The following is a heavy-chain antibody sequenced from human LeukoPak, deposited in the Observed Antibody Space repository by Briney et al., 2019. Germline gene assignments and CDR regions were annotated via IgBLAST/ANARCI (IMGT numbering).Heavy chain of an antibody. V-gene: IGHV1-69*04. CDR2: IIPILGIA. J-gene: IGHJ4*02. D-gene: IGHD6-19*01. Sequence: ASVKVSCKASGGTFSSYAISWVRQPPGQGLEWMGRIIPILGIANYAQKFQGRVTITADKSTSTAYMELSSLRSEDTAVYYCAIGGSGWYRYILGYWGQGTLVTVSS. CDR1: GGTFSSYA. CDR3: AIGGSGWYRYILGY.